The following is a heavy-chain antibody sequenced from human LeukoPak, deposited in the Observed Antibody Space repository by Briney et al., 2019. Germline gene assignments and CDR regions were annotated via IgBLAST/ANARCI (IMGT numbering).Heavy chain of an antibody. Sequence: GESLKISCKGSGYRFTSYWIGWVRQMPGKGLEWMGIIYPGDSDTRYSPSFQGQVTISADKSISTAYLQWSSLKASDTAMYYCARGTGVRNCSNGVCYTSDYWGQGTLVTVSS. CDR1: GYRFTSYW. CDR2: IYPGDSDT. CDR3: ARGTGVRNCSNGVCYTSDY. D-gene: IGHD2-8*01. J-gene: IGHJ4*02. V-gene: IGHV5-51*01.